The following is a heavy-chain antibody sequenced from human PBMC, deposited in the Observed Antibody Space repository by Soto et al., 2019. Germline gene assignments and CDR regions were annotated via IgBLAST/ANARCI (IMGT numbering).Heavy chain of an antibody. CDR2: IWYDGSNK. CDR3: AAGEPLDY. D-gene: IGHD3-10*01. CDR1: GFTFSNYG. J-gene: IGHJ4*02. V-gene: IGHV3-33*01. Sequence: QMQLVESGGCVVQPGRSLRLSCAASGFTFSNYGMHWVRQAPGKGLEWVAIIWYDGSNKYYADSVKGRFTISRDNSKKIVYLQMNSLRAEDTAMYYCAAGEPLDYRGQGTLVTVSS.